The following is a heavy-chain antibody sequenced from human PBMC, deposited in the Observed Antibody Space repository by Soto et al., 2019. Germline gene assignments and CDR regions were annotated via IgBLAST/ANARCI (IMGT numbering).Heavy chain of an antibody. D-gene: IGHD3-9*01. V-gene: IGHV4-59*01. CDR1: GGSISSYY. Sequence: SETLSLTCTVSGGSISSYYWSWIRQPSGKGLEWIGYIFYSGSTNYNPSLKSRVTISVDTSKNQFSLKLTSVTAADTAVYYCARGSGDWSGRVYSFDYWGQGTLVTVSS. J-gene: IGHJ4*02. CDR2: IFYSGST. CDR3: ARGSGDWSGRVYSFDY.